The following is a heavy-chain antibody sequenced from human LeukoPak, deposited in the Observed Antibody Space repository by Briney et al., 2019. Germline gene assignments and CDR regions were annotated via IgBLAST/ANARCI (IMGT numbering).Heavy chain of an antibody. CDR1: GYTLSKLS. V-gene: IGHV1-24*01. CDR3: ATGIQLSPTASFYFDY. D-gene: IGHD5-18*01. CDR2: FAPGDGET. Sequence: ASAKVSCKVSGYTLSKLSMHWVRQAPGKGLEWMGAFAPGDGETIYAQRFQGRVTVTEDTSTDTANMELSSLRSEDTAVYYCATGIQLSPTASFYFDYWGQGTLVTVSS. J-gene: IGHJ4*02.